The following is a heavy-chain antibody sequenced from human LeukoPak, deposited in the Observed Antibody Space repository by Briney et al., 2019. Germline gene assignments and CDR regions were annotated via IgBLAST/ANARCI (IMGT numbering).Heavy chain of an antibody. CDR1: GGSISSGSYF. CDR2: INTSGST. D-gene: IGHD6-13*01. CDR3: AREGYTSSWYSGYYYFDY. Sequence: PSETLSLTCTVSGGSISSGSYFWTWIRQPAGKRLEWIGRINTSGSTNYNPSLKSRVTISVGTSKNQFSLKLSSVTAADTAVFFCAREGYTSSWYSGYYYFDYWGQGTLVTVSS. V-gene: IGHV4-61*02. J-gene: IGHJ4*02.